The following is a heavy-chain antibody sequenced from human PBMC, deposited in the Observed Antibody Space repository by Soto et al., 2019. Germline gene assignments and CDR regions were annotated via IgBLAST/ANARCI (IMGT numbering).Heavy chain of an antibody. CDR1: GGSISSGDYY. V-gene: IGHV4-30-4*01. Sequence: QVQLQESGPGLVKPSQTLSLTCTVSGGSISSGDYYWSWIRQPPGKGLEWIGYIYYSGSTYYNPSLRSRSTISVDTSKNQSSPKQTSVTAADTAGDYCASGADWCSPWGQGTLVAVSS. D-gene: IGHD1-26*01. CDR3: ASGADWCSP. J-gene: IGHJ5*02. CDR2: IYYSGST.